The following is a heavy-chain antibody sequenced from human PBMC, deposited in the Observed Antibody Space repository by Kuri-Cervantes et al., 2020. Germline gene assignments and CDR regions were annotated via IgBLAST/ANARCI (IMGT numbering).Heavy chain of an antibody. CDR2: IYYSGST. D-gene: IGHD3-22*01. V-gene: IGHV4-59*08. CDR3: ARVRSEFDYYDSSGPTEGWFDP. J-gene: IGHJ5*02. Sequence: SETLSLTCAVYGGSFSGYYWSWIRQPPGKGLEWIGYIYYSGSTYYNPSLKSRVTISVDTSKNQFSLKLSSVTAADTAVYYCARVRSEFDYYDSSGPTEGWFDPWGQGTLVTVSS. CDR1: GGSFSGYY.